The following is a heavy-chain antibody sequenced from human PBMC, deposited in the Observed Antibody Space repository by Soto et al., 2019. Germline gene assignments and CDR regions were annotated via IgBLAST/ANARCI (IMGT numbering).Heavy chain of an antibody. J-gene: IGHJ3*02. Sequence: GASVKVSCKASAYTFTHYSMHWVRQAPGQRLEWMGSINAGNGNTKYSQKFQGRVTMTSDTSASTAYMELSSLRSEDTAVYYCARRGSREDKDMGNDAFDIWGQGTMVTPSS. CDR3: ARRGSREDKDMGNDAFDI. CDR2: INAGNGNT. D-gene: IGHD2-15*01. V-gene: IGHV1-3*01. CDR1: AYTFTHYS.